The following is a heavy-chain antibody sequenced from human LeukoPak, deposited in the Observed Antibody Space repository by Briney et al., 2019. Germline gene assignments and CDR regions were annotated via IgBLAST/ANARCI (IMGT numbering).Heavy chain of an antibody. CDR2: INPNSGGT. Sequence: ASVKVSCKASGYTFTGYYMHWVRQAPGQGLEWMGWINPNSGGTNYAQKFQGWVTMTRDTSISTAYMELSRLRSDDTAVYYCARTMVRGGSGITLGYWGQGTLVTVSS. CDR1: GYTFTGYY. CDR3: ARTMVRGGSGITLGY. V-gene: IGHV1-2*04. J-gene: IGHJ4*02. D-gene: IGHD3-10*01.